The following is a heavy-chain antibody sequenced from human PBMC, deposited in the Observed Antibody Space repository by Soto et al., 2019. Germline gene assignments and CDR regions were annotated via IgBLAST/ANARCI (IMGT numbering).Heavy chain of an antibody. D-gene: IGHD4-17*01. CDR2: ISGSGGST. V-gene: IGHV3-23*01. J-gene: IGHJ4*02. CDR3: TKDRTYGANGYFDY. CDR1: GFIFTNYA. Sequence: GGSLRLSCAASGFIFTNYAMSWVRQAPGKGLEWVSAISGSGGSTFYADSVKGRFTISRDNSENTLYLQMNSLRAEDTALYYCTKDRTYGANGYFDYWGQGTLVTVSS.